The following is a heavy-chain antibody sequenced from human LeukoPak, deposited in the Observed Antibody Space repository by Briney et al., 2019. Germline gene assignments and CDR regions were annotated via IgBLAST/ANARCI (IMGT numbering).Heavy chain of an antibody. Sequence: GASVKVSCKASGYTFTGYYMHWVRQAPGQGLEWMGWINAGNGNTKYSQKFQGRVTITRDTSASTAYMELSSLRSEDTAVYYCARGWWSVYGSGSYYNLDYWGQGTLVTVSS. J-gene: IGHJ4*02. V-gene: IGHV1-3*01. CDR1: GYTFTGYY. D-gene: IGHD3-10*01. CDR2: INAGNGNT. CDR3: ARGWWSVYGSGSYYNLDY.